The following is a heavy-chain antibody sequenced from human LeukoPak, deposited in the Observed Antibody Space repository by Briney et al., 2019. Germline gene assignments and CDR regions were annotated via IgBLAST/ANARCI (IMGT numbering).Heavy chain of an antibody. Sequence: GRSLRLSCAASGFTFSSYAMSWVRQAPGKGLEWVSAISGSGGSTYYADSVKGRFTISRDNSKNTLYLQMNSLRAEDTAVYYCAKGSNYYGSGSYYYYFDYWGQGTLVTVSS. J-gene: IGHJ4*02. D-gene: IGHD3-10*01. CDR3: AKGSNYYGSGSYYYYFDY. CDR2: ISGSGGST. CDR1: GFTFSSYA. V-gene: IGHV3-23*01.